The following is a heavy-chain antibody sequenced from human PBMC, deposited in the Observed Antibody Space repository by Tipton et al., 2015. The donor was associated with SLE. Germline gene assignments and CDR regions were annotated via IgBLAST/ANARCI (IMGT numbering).Heavy chain of an antibody. Sequence: TLSLTCAVSGGSFSGYYWSWIRQPPGKGLEWIGYIYYSGSTNYNPSLKSRVTISVDTSKNQFSLKLSSVTAADTAVYYCARDDRYYGSGSYDYWGQGTLVTVSS. CDR1: GGSFSGYY. J-gene: IGHJ4*02. CDR2: IYYSGST. D-gene: IGHD3-10*01. CDR3: ARDDRYYGSGSYDY. V-gene: IGHV4-59*12.